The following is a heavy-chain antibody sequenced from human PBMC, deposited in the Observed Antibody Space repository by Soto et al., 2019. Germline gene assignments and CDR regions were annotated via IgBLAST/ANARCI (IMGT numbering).Heavy chain of an antibody. D-gene: IGHD6-6*01. V-gene: IGHV4-59*01. Sequence: SETLSLTCTVSGGSIGSYCWSLLRQPPGKGLEWIGYVYYSGSTNYNPSLRSRVTISVDTSNNQFSLKLSSVTAADTAVYYCARSYSSSSKFDNWGQGTLVTVSS. J-gene: IGHJ4*02. CDR3: ARSYSSSSKFDN. CDR1: GGSIGSYC. CDR2: VYYSGST.